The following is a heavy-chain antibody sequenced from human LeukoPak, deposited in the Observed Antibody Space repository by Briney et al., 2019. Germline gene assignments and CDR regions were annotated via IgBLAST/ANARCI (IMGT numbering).Heavy chain of an antibody. J-gene: IGHJ4*02. CDR2: IYYSGST. CDR1: GGSISSGSYY. V-gene: IGHV4-61*01. Sequence: PSETLSLTCTVSGGSISSGSYYWSWIRQPPGKGLEWIGYIYYSGSTNYNPSLKSRVTISVDTSKNQFSLKLSSVTAADTAVYYCAREESDFWSGSLDYWGQGTLVTVSS. D-gene: IGHD3-3*01. CDR3: AREESDFWSGSLDY.